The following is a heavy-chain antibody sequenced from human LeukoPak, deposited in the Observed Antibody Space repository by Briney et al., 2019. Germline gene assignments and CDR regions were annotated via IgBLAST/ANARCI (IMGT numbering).Heavy chain of an antibody. V-gene: IGHV3-23*01. J-gene: IGHJ4*02. CDR3: AKDPGGQLGGGAYFDY. CDR1: GFTFSSYA. Sequence: QTGGSLRLSCAASGFTFSSYAMNWLRQAPGKGLEWVSAISYNSASIYYADSVKGRFTISRDNAKNSLYLQMNSLRAEDMALYYCAKDPGGQLGGGAYFDYWGQGTLVTVSS. D-gene: IGHD3-16*01. CDR2: ISYNSASI.